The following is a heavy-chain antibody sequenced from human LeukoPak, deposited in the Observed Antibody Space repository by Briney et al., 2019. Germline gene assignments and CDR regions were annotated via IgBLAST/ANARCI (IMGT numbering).Heavy chain of an antibody. D-gene: IGHD2-8*01. CDR3: AKEGGVYAANWFDP. CDR2: ISGEGGST. V-gene: IGHV3-43*02. J-gene: IGHJ5*02. Sequence: GGSLRLSCAASGFTFDDYAMHWVRQAPGKGLEWVSLISGEGGSTYYADSVKGRFTISRESSKNSLYLQMNSLRTEGTALYYCAKEGGVYAANWFDPWGQGTLVTVSS. CDR1: GFTFDDYA.